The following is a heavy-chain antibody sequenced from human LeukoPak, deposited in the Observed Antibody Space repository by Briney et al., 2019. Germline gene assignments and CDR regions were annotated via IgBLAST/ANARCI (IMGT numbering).Heavy chain of an antibody. CDR1: GFTFSSYE. CDR3: AKAVRYSSYSGGSYYLAY. D-gene: IGHD2-15*01. CDR2: ISSSGSTI. Sequence: QPGGSLRLSCAASGFTFSSYEMNWVRQAPGKGLEWVSYISSSGSTIYYADSVKGRFTISRDNSKNTLYLQMNSLRAEDTAVFYCAKAVRYSSYSGGSYYLAYWGQGTRVTVSS. J-gene: IGHJ4*02. V-gene: IGHV3-48*03.